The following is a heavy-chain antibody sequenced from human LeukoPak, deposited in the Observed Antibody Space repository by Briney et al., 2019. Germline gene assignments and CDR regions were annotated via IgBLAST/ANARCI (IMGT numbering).Heavy chain of an antibody. D-gene: IGHD2/OR15-2a*01. V-gene: IGHV3-74*01. Sequence: GGSLRLSCVVSGFTFSSYWMHWVRQAPGKGLVWVSRIESDGSSTSYADSVKGRFTISRDNAKDSLYLQMNSLRDEDTAVYYCARDLLPMHRYYFDYWGQGTLVTVSS. CDR2: IESDGSST. J-gene: IGHJ4*02. CDR3: ARDLLPMHRYYFDY. CDR1: GFTFSSYW.